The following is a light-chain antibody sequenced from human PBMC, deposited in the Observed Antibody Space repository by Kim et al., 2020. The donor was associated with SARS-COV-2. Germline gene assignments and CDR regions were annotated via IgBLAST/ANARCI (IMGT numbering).Light chain of an antibody. CDR3: QQYYSTPQT. CDR1: QSVLYSPNNKNY. J-gene: IGKJ2*01. Sequence: DIVMTQSPDSLAVSLGERATINCKSSQSVLYSPNNKNYLAWYQQKPGKPPKLLMYWASTRESGVPDRFSGSGSGTDFTLTISSLQAEDVAVYYCQQYYSTPQTFGQGTKLEIK. CDR2: WAS. V-gene: IGKV4-1*01.